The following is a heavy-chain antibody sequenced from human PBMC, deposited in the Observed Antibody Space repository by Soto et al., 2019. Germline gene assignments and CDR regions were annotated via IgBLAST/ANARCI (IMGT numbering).Heavy chain of an antibody. D-gene: IGHD1-1*01. CDR2: INPSGGST. J-gene: IGHJ4*02. CDR1: GYTFTSYY. CDR3: ARDRSGTLDY. V-gene: IGHV1-46*01. Sequence: GASVKVSCKASGYTFTSYYIHWVRQAPGQGLEWMGFINPSGGSTTYAQKFQGRVTLTRDTSTSTLYMELNSLRSEDTAVFYCARDRSGTLDYWGQGTLVTVSS.